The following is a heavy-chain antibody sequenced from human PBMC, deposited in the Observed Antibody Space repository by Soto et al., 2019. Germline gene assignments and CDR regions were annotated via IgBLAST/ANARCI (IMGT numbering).Heavy chain of an antibody. J-gene: IGHJ5*02. V-gene: IGHV5-51*01. D-gene: IGHD6-19*01. CDR3: ARNKLAGPPEGWFDP. CDR1: GYSFTSYW. Sequence: GESLKISCKGSGYSFTSYWIGWVRQMPGKGLEWMGIIYPGDSDTRYSPSFQGQVTISADKSISTAYLQWSRLKASDTAMYYCARNKLAGPPEGWFDPWGQGNLVTVSS. CDR2: IYPGDSDT.